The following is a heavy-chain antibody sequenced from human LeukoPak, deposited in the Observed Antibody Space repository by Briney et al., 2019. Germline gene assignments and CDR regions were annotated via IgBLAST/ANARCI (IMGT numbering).Heavy chain of an antibody. CDR1: GYTLTELS. Sequence: RASVKVSCKVSGYTLTELSMHWVRQAPGKGLEWMGGFDPEDGETIYAQKFQGRVTMTRDTSISTAYMELSRLRSDDTAVYYCARGGDCSGGSCYFVWDLRPFDPWGQGTLVTVSS. V-gene: IGHV1-24*01. D-gene: IGHD2-15*01. CDR3: ARGGDCSGGSCYFVWDLRPFDP. CDR2: FDPEDGET. J-gene: IGHJ5*02.